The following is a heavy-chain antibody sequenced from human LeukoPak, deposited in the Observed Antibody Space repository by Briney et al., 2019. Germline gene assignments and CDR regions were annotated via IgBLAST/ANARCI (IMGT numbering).Heavy chain of an antibody. CDR3: ARDRLAVAGTELAY. CDR1: GYTFTSYA. V-gene: IGHV1-3*01. Sequence: GASVKVSCKASGYTFTSYAMHWVRQAPGQRLEWMGWINAGNGNTKYSQKFQGRVAITRDTSASTAYIEPSSLRSEDTAVYYCARDRLAVAGTELAYWGQGTLVTASS. CDR2: INAGNGNT. J-gene: IGHJ4*02. D-gene: IGHD6-19*01.